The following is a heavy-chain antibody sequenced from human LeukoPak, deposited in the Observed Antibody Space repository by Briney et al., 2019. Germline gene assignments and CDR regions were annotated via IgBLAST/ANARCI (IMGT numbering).Heavy chain of an antibody. Sequence: ASVKVSCKASGYTFTGYYMHWVRQAPGQGLEWMGWINPNSGGTNYAQKFQGRVTMTRDTSISTAYMELSRLRSDDTAVYYCARDLKQWLVLYAFDIWGQGTMVTVSS. J-gene: IGHJ3*02. CDR3: ARDLKQWLVLYAFDI. CDR1: GYTFTGYY. V-gene: IGHV1-2*02. CDR2: INPNSGGT. D-gene: IGHD6-19*01.